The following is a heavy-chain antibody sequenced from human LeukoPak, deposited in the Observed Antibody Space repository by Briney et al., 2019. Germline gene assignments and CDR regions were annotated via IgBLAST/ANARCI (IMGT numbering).Heavy chain of an antibody. CDR3: AKDRDSYNPSNSDY. V-gene: IGHV3-23*01. Sequence: PGGSLRLSCAASGFTFSSYAMSWVRQAPGEGLEWVSSISASGGTTYYLDSVKGRFTISRDNSENTLYLQMSGLRAEDTALYYCAKDRDSYNPSNSDYWGQGTLVSVSS. CDR1: GFTFSSYA. J-gene: IGHJ4*02. CDR2: ISASGGTT. D-gene: IGHD5-24*01.